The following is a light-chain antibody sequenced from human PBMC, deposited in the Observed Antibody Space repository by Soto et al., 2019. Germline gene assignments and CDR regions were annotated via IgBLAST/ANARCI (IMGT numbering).Light chain of an antibody. V-gene: IGKV3-11*01. CDR2: DAS. Sequence: EIVLTQSPATLSLSPGERATLSCRASQSVSSYLAWYQQKPGQAPRLLIYDASNRATGIPARFSGSGSGTDLTLTISSLEPEDFAVYYCQQRSNWPPVFTFDPGTKVDIK. CDR1: QSVSSY. J-gene: IGKJ3*01. CDR3: QQRSNWPPVFT.